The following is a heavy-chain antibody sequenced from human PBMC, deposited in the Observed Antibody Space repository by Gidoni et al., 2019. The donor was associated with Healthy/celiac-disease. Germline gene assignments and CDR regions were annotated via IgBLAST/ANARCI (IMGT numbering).Heavy chain of an antibody. CDR2: IYYRGSP. CDR3: ARHGPHDYGDYGAFDY. CDR1: GGSISSSSYY. Sequence: QLQLQESGPGLVKPSETLSLTCTVSGGSISSSSYYWGWIRQPPGKGLEWIGSIYYRGSPYYNPTIKSRVTISVDTSKKQCSLKLSYVTAADTAVYYCARHGPHDYGDYGAFDYWGQGTLVTVSS. V-gene: IGHV4-39*01. J-gene: IGHJ4*02. D-gene: IGHD4-17*01.